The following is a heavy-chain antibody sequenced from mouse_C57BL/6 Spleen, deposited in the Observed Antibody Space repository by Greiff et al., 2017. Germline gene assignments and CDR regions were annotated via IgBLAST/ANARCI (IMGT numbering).Heavy chain of an antibody. J-gene: IGHJ3*01. CDR2: IDPSDSYT. V-gene: IGHV1-69*01. CDR3: ARSGFAY. Sequence: QVQLKQPGAELVMPGASVKLSCKASGYTFTSYWMRWVKQRPGQGLEWIGEIDPSDSYTNYNQKFKGKSTLTVDKSSSTAYMQLSSLTSEDSAVYYCARSGFAYWGQGTLVTVSA. CDR1: GYTFTSYW.